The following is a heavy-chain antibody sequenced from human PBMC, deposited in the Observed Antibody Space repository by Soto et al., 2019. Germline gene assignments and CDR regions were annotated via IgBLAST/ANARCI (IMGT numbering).Heavy chain of an antibody. CDR1: GFTFSSYG. CDR3: ARDQGIAAAGRPYYYYGMDV. D-gene: IGHD6-13*01. V-gene: IGHV3-33*01. J-gene: IGHJ6*02. Sequence: GGSLRLSCAASGFTFSSYGMHWVRQAPGKGLEWVAVIWYDGSNKYYADSVKGRFTISRDNSKNTLYLQMNSLRAEDTAVYYCARDQGIAAAGRPYYYYGMDVWGQGTTVTVSS. CDR2: IWYDGSNK.